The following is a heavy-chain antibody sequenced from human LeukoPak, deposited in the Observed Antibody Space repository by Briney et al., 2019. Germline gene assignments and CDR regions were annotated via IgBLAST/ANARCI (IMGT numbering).Heavy chain of an antibody. D-gene: IGHD3-10*01. J-gene: IGHJ3*02. CDR1: GGSIRSYY. Sequence: SETLSLTCTVSGGSIRSYYWGWIRQPPGKGLEWIGYIHYSESTKYNPSLKSRVTMSVDTSKNQFSLKLSSVTAADTAVYYCASRSGSFSDALDIWGQGTLVTVSS. V-gene: IGHV4-59*08. CDR3: ASRSGSFSDALDI. CDR2: IHYSEST.